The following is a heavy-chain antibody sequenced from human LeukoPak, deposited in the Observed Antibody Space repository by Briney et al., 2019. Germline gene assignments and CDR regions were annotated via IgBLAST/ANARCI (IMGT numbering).Heavy chain of an antibody. J-gene: IGHJ4*02. D-gene: IGHD3-16*02. CDR2: IYYSGST. V-gene: IGHV4-59*01. CDR3: ARGRGLGELSFNDY. Sequence: SETLSLTCTVSGGSISSYYWSWIRQPPGKGLEWIGYIYYSGSTNYNPSLKSRVTISVDTSKNQFSLKLSSVTAADTAVYYCARGRGLGELSFNDYWGQGTLVTVSS. CDR1: GGSISSYY.